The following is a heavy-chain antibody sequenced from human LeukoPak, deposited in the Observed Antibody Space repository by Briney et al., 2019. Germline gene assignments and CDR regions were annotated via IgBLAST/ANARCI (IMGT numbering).Heavy chain of an antibody. D-gene: IGHD6-19*01. CDR1: GFNFGSYW. Sequence: PGGSLRLSCAASGFNFGSYWMSWVRQAPGKGLEWVAVISYDGSNKYYADSVKGRFTISRDNSKNTLYLQMNSLRAEDTGVYYCAKDLSSGSRRAYWGQGTLVTVSS. V-gene: IGHV3-30*18. J-gene: IGHJ4*02. CDR2: ISYDGSNK. CDR3: AKDLSSGSRRAY.